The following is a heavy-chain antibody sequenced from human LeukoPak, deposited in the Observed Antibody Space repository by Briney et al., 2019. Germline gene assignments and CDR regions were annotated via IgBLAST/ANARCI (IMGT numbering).Heavy chain of an antibody. D-gene: IGHD3-22*01. Sequence: GSSVKVSCKASGGTFSSYAISWVRQAPGQGLEWMGRIIPILGIANYAQKFQGRVTITADKSTSTAYMELSSLRSEDTAVYYCAREDSSGYNPSFQHWGQGTLVTVSS. J-gene: IGHJ1*01. CDR2: IIPILGIA. V-gene: IGHV1-69*04. CDR3: AREDSSGYNPSFQH. CDR1: GGTFSSYA.